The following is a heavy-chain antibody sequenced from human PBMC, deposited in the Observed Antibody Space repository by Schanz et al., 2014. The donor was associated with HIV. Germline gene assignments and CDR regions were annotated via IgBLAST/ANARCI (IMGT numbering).Heavy chain of an antibody. Sequence: QVQLVQSGGGVVQPGRSLRLSCAASGFALSSYGMHWVRQAPGKGLEWVAVISYDGTNEYYADSVKGRFTVSRDNSKNTLYLQMNSLRAEDTAVYYCAKDLGGFSAYEAYTSGRGYWGQGTLVIVSS. CDR1: GFALSSYG. J-gene: IGHJ4*02. CDR3: AKDLGGFSAYEAYTSGRGY. D-gene: IGHD5-12*01. CDR2: ISYDGTNE. V-gene: IGHV3-30*18.